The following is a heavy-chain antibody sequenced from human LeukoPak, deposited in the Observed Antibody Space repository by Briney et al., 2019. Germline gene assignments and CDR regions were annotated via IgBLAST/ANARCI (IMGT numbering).Heavy chain of an antibody. CDR3: AKPVDRYSSSWPYFDY. D-gene: IGHD6-13*01. CDR2: VSYDGSNK. Sequence: GRSLRLSCAASGFTFSTYGMHWVRQAPGKGLEWVAVVSYDGSNKYHADSVKGRFTFSRDNSKNTLYLQMNSLRAEDTAVYYCAKPVDRYSSSWPYFDYWGQGTLVTVSS. V-gene: IGHV3-30*18. J-gene: IGHJ4*02. CDR1: GFTFSTYG.